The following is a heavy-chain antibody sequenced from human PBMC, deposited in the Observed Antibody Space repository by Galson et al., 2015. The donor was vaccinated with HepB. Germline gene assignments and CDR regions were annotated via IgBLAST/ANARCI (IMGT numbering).Heavy chain of an antibody. Sequence: SLRLSCAATGFTFSSYSMNWLRQAPGKGLEWVSFISSNGNYIYYRDSVKGRFTISRDNAKNSVYLQMNSLRAEDTAVYYCARFIVTIFAVFTMPPDYWGQGTLVTVSS. CDR1: GFTFSSYS. D-gene: IGHD2-2*01. CDR2: ISSNGNYI. V-gene: IGHV3-21*01. CDR3: ARFIVTIFAVFTMPPDY. J-gene: IGHJ4*02.